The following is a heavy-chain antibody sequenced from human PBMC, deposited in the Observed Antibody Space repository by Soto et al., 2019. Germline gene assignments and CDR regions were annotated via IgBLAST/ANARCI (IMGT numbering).Heavy chain of an antibody. V-gene: IGHV4-31*03. Sequence: PSETLSLTCTVSGGSISSGGYYWSWIRQHPGKGLEWIGYIYYSGSTYYNPSLKSRVTISVDTSKNQFSLKLSSVTAADTAVYYCARHGQLYNSGWYLNWFDPWGQGTLVTVSS. D-gene: IGHD6-19*01. J-gene: IGHJ5*02. CDR1: GGSISSGGYY. CDR3: ARHGQLYNSGWYLNWFDP. CDR2: IYYSGST.